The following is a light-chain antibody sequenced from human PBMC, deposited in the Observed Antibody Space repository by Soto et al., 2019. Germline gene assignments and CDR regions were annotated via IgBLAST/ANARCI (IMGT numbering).Light chain of an antibody. V-gene: IGKV3D-20*01. CDR1: QGVTSSY. J-gene: IGKJ4*01. CDR3: HQYASSPLT. Sequence: EIVLTQSPATLSLSPGESATLSCGASQGVTSSYLAWYQQKPGLAPRLLIYDASSRATGIPGRFSGSGSGTDFTLTISRLEPEDFAVYYCHQYASSPLTFGGGTKVEIK. CDR2: DAS.